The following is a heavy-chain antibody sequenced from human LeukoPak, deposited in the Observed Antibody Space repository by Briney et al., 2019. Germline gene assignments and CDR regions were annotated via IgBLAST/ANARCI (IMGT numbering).Heavy chain of an antibody. CDR2: IYYSGSP. CDR3: ARQYYYDTDGYYGWFDP. J-gene: IGHJ5*02. CDR1: GGSVSSGSYY. V-gene: IGHV4-61*01. D-gene: IGHD3-22*01. Sequence: SETLSLTCTVSGGSVSSGSYYWSRIRQPPGKGLEWIGYIYYSGSPNYNPSLRSRVTMSIDTSNEQFSLKLSSVTAADTAIYYCARQYYYDTDGYYGWFDPWGQGILVTVSS.